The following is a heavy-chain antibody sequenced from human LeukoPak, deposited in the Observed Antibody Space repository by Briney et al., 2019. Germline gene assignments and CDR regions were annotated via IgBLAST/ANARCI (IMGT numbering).Heavy chain of an antibody. V-gene: IGHV5-51*01. CDR1: GYSFTSYW. J-gene: IGHJ3*02. Sequence: GESLKISCKGSGYSFTSYWIGWVRQMPGKGLEWMGIIYPGDSDTRYSPSFQGQATISADKSISTAYLQWSSLKASDTAMYYCARQDGYSSGWYHAFDIWGQGTMVTVSS. D-gene: IGHD6-19*01. CDR2: IYPGDSDT. CDR3: ARQDGYSSGWYHAFDI.